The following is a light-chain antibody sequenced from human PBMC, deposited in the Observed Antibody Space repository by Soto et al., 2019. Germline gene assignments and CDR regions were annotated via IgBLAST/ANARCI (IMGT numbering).Light chain of an antibody. CDR2: KAS. V-gene: IGKV1-5*03. Sequence: DIQMTQSPSTLSASVGDRVTITCRASQSISSWLAWYQQKPGKAPKLLIYKASSLESGVPSRFSGSGSGTKFALTVSSLQPDDLATYYCQQYKSYPWTFGQGTKVEMK. CDR3: QQYKSYPWT. J-gene: IGKJ1*01. CDR1: QSISSW.